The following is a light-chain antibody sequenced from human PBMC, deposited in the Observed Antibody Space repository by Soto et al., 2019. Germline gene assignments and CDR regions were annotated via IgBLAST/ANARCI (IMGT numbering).Light chain of an antibody. J-gene: IGKJ1*01. V-gene: IGKV1-17*01. CDR3: LQLYSDPWT. CDR1: QGISND. Sequence: DIQMTQSPSSLSASVGERVTITCRASQGISNDLDWYQQKQGKAPKRLIYAASSLQIGVPSRFSGSRSVTVFTLTISSLQPEDFPTFYRLQLYSDPWTLGQGTKVEMK. CDR2: AAS.